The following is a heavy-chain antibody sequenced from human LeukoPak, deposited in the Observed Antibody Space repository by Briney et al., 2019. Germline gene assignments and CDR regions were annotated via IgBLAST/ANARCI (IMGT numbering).Heavy chain of an antibody. J-gene: IGHJ5*02. Sequence: ASVKVSCKTFEYTFTDYYIHWVRQAPGQGLEWMGWINPNSGDTAYAQKFQGRVTMTRDTSITTAYMELRSLTSDDSAIYYCAREMLRGYNWFDPWGQGTLITVSS. D-gene: IGHD3-10*01. CDR3: AREMLRGYNWFDP. V-gene: IGHV1-2*02. CDR1: EYTFTDYY. CDR2: INPNSGDT.